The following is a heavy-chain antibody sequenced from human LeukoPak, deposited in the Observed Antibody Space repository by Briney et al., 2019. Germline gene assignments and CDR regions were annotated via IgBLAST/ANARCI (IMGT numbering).Heavy chain of an antibody. V-gene: IGHV4-39*01. J-gene: IGHJ4*02. CDR2: IYYSGST. CDR1: GGSISSSSYW. D-gene: IGHD2-2*01. CDR3: ASPLGYCSSTNCYGDY. Sequence: SETLSLTCTVSGGSISSSSYWWGWIRQPPGKGLEWIGSIYYSGSTYYNPSLKGRVTISVDTSKNQFSLKLSSVTAADTAVYYCASPLGYCSSTNCYGDYWGQGTLVTVSS.